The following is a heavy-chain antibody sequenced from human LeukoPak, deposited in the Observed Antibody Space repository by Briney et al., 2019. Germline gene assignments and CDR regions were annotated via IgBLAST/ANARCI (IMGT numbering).Heavy chain of an antibody. CDR2: IYYSGST. CDR3: ARVGTYYYDSRLNYFDY. D-gene: IGHD3-22*01. J-gene: IGHJ4*02. Sequence: SETLSLTCTVSGGSISSSSYYWGWIRQPPGKGLEWIGSIYYSGSTYYNPSLKSLVTISVDTSKNQFSLKLSSVTAADTAVYYCARVGTYYYDSRLNYFDYWGQGTLVTVSS. V-gene: IGHV4-39*07. CDR1: GGSISSSSYY.